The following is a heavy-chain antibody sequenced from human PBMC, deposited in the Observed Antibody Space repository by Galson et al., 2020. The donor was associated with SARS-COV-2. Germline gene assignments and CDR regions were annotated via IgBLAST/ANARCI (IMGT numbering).Heavy chain of an antibody. CDR2: ISSSGSTI. Sequence: NSGGSLRLSCAASGFTFSDYYMSWIRQAPGKGLEWVSYISSSGSTIYYADSVKGRFTISRDNAKNSLYLQMNSLRAEDTAVYYCARDPPSGPQWELLGMGAFDIWGQGTMVTVSS. V-gene: IGHV3-11*01. D-gene: IGHD1-26*01. J-gene: IGHJ3*02. CDR3: ARDPPSGPQWELLGMGAFDI. CDR1: GFTFSDYY.